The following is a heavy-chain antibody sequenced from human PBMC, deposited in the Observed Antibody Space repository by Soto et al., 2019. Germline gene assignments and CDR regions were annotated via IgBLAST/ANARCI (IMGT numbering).Heavy chain of an antibody. CDR3: ARGGYNWNYVWGGHTSNWFDP. V-gene: IGHV4-34*01. Sequence: SETLSLTCAVYGGSFSGYYWSWIRQPPGKGLEWIGEINHSGSTNYNPSLKSRVTISVDTSKNQFSLKLSSVTAADTAVYYCARGGYNWNYVWGGHTSNWFDPWGQGTLVTVSS. CDR2: INHSGST. D-gene: IGHD1-7*01. J-gene: IGHJ5*02. CDR1: GGSFSGYY.